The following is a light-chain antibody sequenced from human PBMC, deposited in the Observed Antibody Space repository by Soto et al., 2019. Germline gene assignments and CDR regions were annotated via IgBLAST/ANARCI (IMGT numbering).Light chain of an antibody. J-gene: IGKJ5*01. CDR3: QQRSTWPT. CDR1: LNVNSY. CDR2: DAS. V-gene: IGKV3-11*01. Sequence: TVLTQSPATLSLSPGERATLSCRASLNVNSYLAWYQQKPGRAPRLLIYDASNRAAGIPARFSGSGSGTDFTLTISSLEPEDFALYYCQQRSTWPTFGQGTRLEIK.